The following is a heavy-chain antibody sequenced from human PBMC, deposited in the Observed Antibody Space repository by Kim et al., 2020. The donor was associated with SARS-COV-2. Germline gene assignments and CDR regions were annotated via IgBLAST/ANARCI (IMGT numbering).Heavy chain of an antibody. Sequence: GGSLRLSCAASGFTFSSYGMHWVRQAPGKGLEWVAVISYDGSNKYYADSVKGRFTISRDNSKNTLYLQMNSLRAEDTAVYYCAKDGSQQQLLGWYFQHWGQGPLVTVSS. D-gene: IGHD6-13*01. CDR1: GFTFSSYG. CDR3: AKDGSQQQLLGWYFQH. CDR2: ISYDGSNK. V-gene: IGHV3-30*18. J-gene: IGHJ1*01.